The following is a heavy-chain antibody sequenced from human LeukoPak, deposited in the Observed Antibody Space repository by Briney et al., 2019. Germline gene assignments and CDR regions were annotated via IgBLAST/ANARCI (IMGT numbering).Heavy chain of an antibody. V-gene: IGHV3-21*01. D-gene: IGHD3-16*01. J-gene: IGHJ4*02. CDR2: ISSSSSYI. CDR3: AREGLPRGDYVWGSYFEEDYFDY. Sequence: GGSLRLSCAASGFTFSSYSMNWVRQAPGKGLEWVSSISSSSSYIYYADSVKGRFTISRDNAKNSLYLQMNSLRAEDTAVYYCAREGLPRGDYVWGSYFEEDYFDYWGQGTLVTVSS. CDR1: GFTFSSYS.